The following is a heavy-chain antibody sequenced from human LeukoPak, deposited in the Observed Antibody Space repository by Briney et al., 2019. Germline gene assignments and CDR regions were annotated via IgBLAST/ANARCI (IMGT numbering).Heavy chain of an antibody. CDR3: TEVIRNYDMAFDY. D-gene: IGHD3-9*01. CDR2: IGGNDGKT. Sequence: GGSLRLSCATSGFTFSNYAMSWVRQAPGKGLEWVSSIGGNDGKTYYRDSVKGRFTISRDNSKNTLYLQVNSLRAEDTAVYHCTEVIRNYDMAFDYWGQGTLVTVSS. CDR1: GFTFSNYA. J-gene: IGHJ4*02. V-gene: IGHV3-23*01.